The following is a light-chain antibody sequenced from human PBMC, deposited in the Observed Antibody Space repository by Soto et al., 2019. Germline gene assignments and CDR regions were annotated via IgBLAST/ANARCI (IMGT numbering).Light chain of an antibody. J-gene: IGKJ5*01. V-gene: IGKV1-5*01. CDR3: QQYNNWLSIT. Sequence: DIQMTQSPSTLSASVGDRVTITCRPSQSISRWLAWYQQKPGKAPQALIYDASSLKSGVPSRFSGNGSGTEFTLTISSLQSEDFAVYYCQQYNNWLSITFGQGTRLEIK. CDR1: QSISRW. CDR2: DAS.